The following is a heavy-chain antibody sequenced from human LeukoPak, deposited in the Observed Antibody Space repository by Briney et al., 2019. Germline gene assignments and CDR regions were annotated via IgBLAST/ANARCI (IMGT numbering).Heavy chain of an antibody. Sequence: GGSLRLSCAASGFTFSSYSMNWVRQAPGKGLEWVSSISSSSSYIYYADSVKGRFTISRDNAKNSLYLQMNSLRAEDTAVYYCARAGYCSGGSCETIDYWGQETLVTVSS. D-gene: IGHD2-15*01. CDR1: GFTFSSYS. V-gene: IGHV3-21*01. CDR2: ISSSSSYI. J-gene: IGHJ4*02. CDR3: ARAGYCSGGSCETIDY.